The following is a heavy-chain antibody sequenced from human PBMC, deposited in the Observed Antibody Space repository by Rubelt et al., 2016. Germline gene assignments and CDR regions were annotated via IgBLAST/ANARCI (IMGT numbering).Heavy chain of an antibody. CDR3: ARGLGHQRDWYFDL. CDR1: GFTFSTYG. D-gene: IGHD2-2*01. Sequence: SRGGLVQPGGSLRVSCAASGFTFSTYGFHWVRQAPGKGLEWVAVIWYDGSKTYYTDSVKGRFTISRDDSMNTLYLQMNNLGAEDTALYHCARGLGHQRDWYFDLWGRGTLVTVSS. V-gene: IGHV3-33*01. J-gene: IGHJ2*01. CDR2: IWYDGSKT.